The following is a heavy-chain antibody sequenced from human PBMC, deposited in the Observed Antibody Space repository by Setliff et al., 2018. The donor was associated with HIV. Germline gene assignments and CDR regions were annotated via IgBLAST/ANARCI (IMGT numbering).Heavy chain of an antibody. V-gene: IGHV1-8*02. J-gene: IGHJ6*03. CDR1: GYTFTSYA. CDR3: ARGRRNYFYYYYYYMDV. CDR2: MNPNSGNT. D-gene: IGHD1-7*01. Sequence: ASVKVSCKASGYTFTSYAMNWVRQAPGQGLEWMGWMNPNSGNTGYAQKFQGRVTMTRNTSISTAYMELSSLTSEDTAVYYCARGRRNYFYYYYYYMDVWGKGTTVTVSS.